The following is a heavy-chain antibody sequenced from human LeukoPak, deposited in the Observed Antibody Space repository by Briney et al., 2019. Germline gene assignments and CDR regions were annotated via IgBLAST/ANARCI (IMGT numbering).Heavy chain of an antibody. CDR1: GFTFSNYA. V-gene: IGHV3-23*01. CDR2: ISGSGGQR. CDR3: AKHAWPSVWFFDY. J-gene: IGHJ4*02. Sequence: GGSLRLSCEASGFTFSNYALSWVRQAPGKGLEWVSLISGSGGQRDYADSVKGRFTISRDNSKNTLYLQMNSLKAEDTAVYYCAKHAWPSVWFFDYWGQGTLVTVSS. D-gene: IGHD6-19*01.